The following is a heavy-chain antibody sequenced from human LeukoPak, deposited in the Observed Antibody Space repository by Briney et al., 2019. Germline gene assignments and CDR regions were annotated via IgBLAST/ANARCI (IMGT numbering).Heavy chain of an antibody. V-gene: IGHV3-30*03. CDR2: ISYGGCNK. J-gene: IGHJ3*02. Sequence: GVSLRLSCAASGFTFSSYSMNGVRQAPGKGLGWVADISYGGCNKYYADSVKGRFTISRDNSKNTLYLQMNSLRAEDTAVYYCARVSILIVPYYAFVIWGEGAMVTVSS. CDR1: GFTFSSYS. D-gene: IGHD2/OR15-2a*01. CDR3: ARVSILIVPYYAFVI.